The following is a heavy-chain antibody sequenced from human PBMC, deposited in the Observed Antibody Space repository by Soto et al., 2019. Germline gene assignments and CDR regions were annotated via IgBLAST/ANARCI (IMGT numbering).Heavy chain of an antibody. J-gene: IGHJ4*02. CDR1: GYSFTSYG. CDR3: VRDPQRNDY. CDR2: ISANSGNT. D-gene: IGHD6-25*01. V-gene: IGHV1-18*04. Sequence: GPGVKQPGASVKVSCKASGYSFTSYGVSWVRQAPGQGLEWMGWISANSGNTDYAQKFRGRVTMTTETSTSTAYMDLRSLRSDDTAVYYCVRDPQRNDYWGQGTLVTVSS.